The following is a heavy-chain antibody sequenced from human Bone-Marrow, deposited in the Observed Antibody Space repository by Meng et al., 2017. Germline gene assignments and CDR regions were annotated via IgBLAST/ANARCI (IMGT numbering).Heavy chain of an antibody. Sequence: GESLKISCATSGFSFTDYGMNWVRQAPGKGLEWVSSISGFGDYSYYAESVRGRFTISRDTAANSLFLQMNSLRVEDTAVYYCARELRGCFGGTCFSDFWGQGKMVTGAS. D-gene: IGHD2-15*01. CDR3: ARELRGCFGGTCFSDF. CDR1: GFSFTDYG. J-gene: IGHJ4*02. CDR2: ISGFGDYS. V-gene: IGHV3-21*01.